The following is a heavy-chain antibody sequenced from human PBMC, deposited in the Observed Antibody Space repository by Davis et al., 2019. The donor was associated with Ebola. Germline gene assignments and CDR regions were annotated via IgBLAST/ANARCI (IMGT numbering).Heavy chain of an antibody. Sequence: GESLKISCTDSVITFSSYAMTWVRQAPGKGLEWVSAISGSGGSPYYEDSVKGRFTITRDNSKKTLYLQMNSLRAEDTAVYYCAKSGLSFGVVKYHYGMDVWGKGTTVTVSS. CDR1: VITFSSYA. D-gene: IGHD3-3*01. J-gene: IGHJ6*04. CDR3: AKSGLSFGVVKYHYGMDV. CDR2: ISGSGGSP. V-gene: IGHV3-23*01.